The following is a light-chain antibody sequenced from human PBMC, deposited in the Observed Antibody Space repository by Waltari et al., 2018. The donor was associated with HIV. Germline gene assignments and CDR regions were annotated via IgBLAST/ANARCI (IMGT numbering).Light chain of an antibody. CDR2: CAS. CDR3: QQYYSLPRT. J-gene: IGKJ1*01. Sequence: SVFTHAPETLTVCLGEGTSIQCNSSQTRIDSSNKKNYLAWYQQKAGQPPKLLVYCASTRASGVPARFSGSGAGTDFTLTISSLQAEDVALYYCQQYYSLPRTFGQGTKVEIK. CDR1: QTRIDSSNKKNY. V-gene: IGKV4-1*01.